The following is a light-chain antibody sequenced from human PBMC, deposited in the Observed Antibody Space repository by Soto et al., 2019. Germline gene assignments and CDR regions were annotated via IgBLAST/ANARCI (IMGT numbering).Light chain of an antibody. CDR1: QSIYCTY. Sequence: IVLTQTTGTLYLSLGARAPLSCSASQSIYCTYAAWYQQKPGQAPRLLIYDASSRATGIPDRFSGSVSGTDFTLSIYRLEPEEFAVYYCQQYGNSPRTFGQGTKVDIK. CDR3: QQYGNSPRT. CDR2: DAS. V-gene: IGKV3-20*01. J-gene: IGKJ1*01.